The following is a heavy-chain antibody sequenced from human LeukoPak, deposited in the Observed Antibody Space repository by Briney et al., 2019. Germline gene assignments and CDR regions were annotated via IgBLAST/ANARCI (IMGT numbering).Heavy chain of an antibody. D-gene: IGHD6-13*01. CDR1: GFTFSSYA. CDR2: ISYDGSNK. J-gene: IGHJ4*02. Sequence: PGGSLRLSCAASGFTFSSYAMHWVRQAPGKGLEWVAVISYDGSNKYYADSVKGRFTISRDNSKNTLYLQMNSLRAEDTAVYYCARGSSKRQLVRRAFDYWGQGTLVTVSS. CDR3: ARGSSKRQLVRRAFDY. V-gene: IGHV3-30-3*01.